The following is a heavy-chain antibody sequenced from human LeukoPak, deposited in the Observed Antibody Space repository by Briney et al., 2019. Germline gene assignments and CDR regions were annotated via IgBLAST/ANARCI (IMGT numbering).Heavy chain of an antibody. CDR3: AKDATAVPGTVYTAV. J-gene: IGHJ6*03. CDR2: IDISCNNI. Sequence: GGSLRLPCAVSGFTYRTYWMPWVRQAPGKGLEWLSHIDISCNNIHYADSVEGRFTISRDNAKNSVYLQMSSLRDEDTALYYCAKDATAVPGTVYTAVGGKATTVTV. D-gene: IGHD6-19*01. CDR1: GFTYRTYW. V-gene: IGHV3-48*02.